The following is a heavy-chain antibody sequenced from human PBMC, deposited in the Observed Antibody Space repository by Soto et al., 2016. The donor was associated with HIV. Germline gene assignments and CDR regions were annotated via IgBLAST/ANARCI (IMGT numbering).Heavy chain of an antibody. CDR3: AKEPLPIRGYSGYDHHPFDY. Sequence: EVQLLESGGGLVQPGGSLRLSCAASGFTFSSYAMSWVRQAPGKGLEWVSAISGSGGSTYYADSVKGRFTISRDNSKNTLYLQMNSLRAEDTAVYYCAKEPLPIRGYSGYDHHPFDYWGQGTLVTVSS. J-gene: IGHJ4*02. CDR2: ISGSGGST. CDR1: GFTFSSYA. V-gene: IGHV3-23*01. D-gene: IGHD5-12*01.